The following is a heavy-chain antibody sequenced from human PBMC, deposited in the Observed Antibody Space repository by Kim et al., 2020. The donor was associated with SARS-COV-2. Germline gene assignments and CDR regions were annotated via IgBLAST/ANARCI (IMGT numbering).Heavy chain of an antibody. D-gene: IGHD3-3*01. CDR2: IYYSGST. J-gene: IGHJ6*03. CDR3: ARGSGYSHYYYYYYMDV. Sequence: SETLSLTCTVSGGSISSYYWSWIRQPPGKGLEWIGYIYYSGSTNYNPSLKSRVTISVDTSKNQFSLKLSSVTAADTAVYYCARGSGYSHYYYYYYMDVWGKGTTVTVSS. CDR1: GGSISSYY. V-gene: IGHV4-59*01.